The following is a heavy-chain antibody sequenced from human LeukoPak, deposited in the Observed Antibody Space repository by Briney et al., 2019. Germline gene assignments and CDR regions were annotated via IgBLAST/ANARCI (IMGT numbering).Heavy chain of an antibody. CDR2: KYYDGNSGNT. D-gene: IGHD1-1*01. V-gene: IGHV4-59*01. CDR1: GGSMSYYY. J-gene: IGHJ4*02. Sequence: PSETLSLTCTVSGGSMSYYYWTWSRQTAGKGLEWIGYKYYDGNSGNTNYNPSLESRVTISVDTSKNHVSLNLTSVTAADTAVYYCVRPESAGTKYRFDYWGQGALVTVSS. CDR3: VRPESAGTKYRFDY.